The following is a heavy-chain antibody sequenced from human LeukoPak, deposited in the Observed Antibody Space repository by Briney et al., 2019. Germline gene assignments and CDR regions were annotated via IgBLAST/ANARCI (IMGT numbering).Heavy chain of an antibody. CDR1: GYTFTSYG. D-gene: IGHD3-16*02. J-gene: IGHJ4*02. Sequence: ASVKVSCKASGYTFTSYGISCVRQAPGQGLEWMGWISAYNGNTNYAQKLQGRVTMTTDTSTSTAYMELRSLRSDDTAVYYGAGGGPNYDYVWGSYRHDYWGQGTLVTVSS. CDR2: ISAYNGNT. CDR3: AGGGPNYDYVWGSYRHDY. V-gene: IGHV1-18*01.